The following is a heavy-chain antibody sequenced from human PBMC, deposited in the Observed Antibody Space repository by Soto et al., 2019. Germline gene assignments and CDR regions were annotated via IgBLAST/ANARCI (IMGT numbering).Heavy chain of an antibody. CDR2: INAGNGNT. V-gene: IGHV1-3*01. J-gene: IGHJ5*02. CDR3: ARVGIAAAGAFDP. Sequence: GASVKVSCKASGYTFTSYAMHWVRQAPGQRLEWMGWINAGNGNTKYSQEFQGRVTITRDTSASAAYMELSSLRPEDTAVYYCARVGIAAAGAFDPWGQGTMVTVSS. CDR1: GYTFTSYA. D-gene: IGHD6-13*01.